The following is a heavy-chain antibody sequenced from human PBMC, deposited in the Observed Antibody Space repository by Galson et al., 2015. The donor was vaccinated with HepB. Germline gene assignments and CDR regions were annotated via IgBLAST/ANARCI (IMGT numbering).Heavy chain of an antibody. J-gene: IGHJ4*02. D-gene: IGHD3-10*01. CDR3: AKDPRGGGGGGFDY. Sequence: SLRLSCAASGFTFSSYAMSWVRQAPRKGLEWVSAISGSGGSTYYADSVKGRFTISRDNSKNTLYLQMNSLRAEDTAVYYCAKDPRGGGGGGFDYWGQGTLVTVSS. V-gene: IGHV3-23*01. CDR2: ISGSGGST. CDR1: GFTFSSYA.